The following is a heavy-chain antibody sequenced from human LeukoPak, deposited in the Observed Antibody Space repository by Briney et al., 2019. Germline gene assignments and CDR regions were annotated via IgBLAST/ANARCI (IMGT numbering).Heavy chain of an antibody. V-gene: IGHV3-9*01. Sequence: GGSLRLSCAASGFTFDDYAMHWVRQAPGKGLEWDSGISWNSGSIGYADSVKGRFTISRDNAKNSLYLQMNSLRAEDTALYYCAKDYYYDRSYAFDIWGQGTMVTVSS. J-gene: IGHJ3*02. CDR1: GFTFDDYA. CDR3: AKDYYYDRSYAFDI. D-gene: IGHD3-22*01. CDR2: ISWNSGSI.